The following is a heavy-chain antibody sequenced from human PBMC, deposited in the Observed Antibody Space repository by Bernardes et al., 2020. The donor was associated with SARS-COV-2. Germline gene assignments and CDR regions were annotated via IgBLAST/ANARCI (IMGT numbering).Heavy chain of an antibody. CDR1: GFTFSSYA. CDR2: ISYDGSNK. D-gene: IGHD3-10*01. J-gene: IGHJ6*02. CDR3: ARSLLWFGRSGGMDV. V-gene: IGHV3-30-3*01. Sequence: GGSLRLSCAASGFTFSSYAMHWVRQAPGKGLEWVAVISYDGSNKYYADSVKGRFTISRDNSKNTLYLQMNSLRAEDTAVYYCARSLLWFGRSGGMDVWGQGTTVTVSS.